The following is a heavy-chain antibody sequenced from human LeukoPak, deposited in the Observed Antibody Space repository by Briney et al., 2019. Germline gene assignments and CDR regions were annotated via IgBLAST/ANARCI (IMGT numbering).Heavy chain of an antibody. Sequence: GRSLRLSCAASGFTVDDYAMHLVRQAAGKGLEWVSGSSWNSGSIGYADSVKGRFTISRDNAKNSLYLQMNSLRAEDTALYYCAKVIAHWDYDILTGYCDHWGQGTLVTVSS. CDR3: AKVIAHWDYDILTGYCDH. CDR2: SSWNSGSI. J-gene: IGHJ4*02. D-gene: IGHD3-9*01. CDR1: GFTVDDYA. V-gene: IGHV3-9*01.